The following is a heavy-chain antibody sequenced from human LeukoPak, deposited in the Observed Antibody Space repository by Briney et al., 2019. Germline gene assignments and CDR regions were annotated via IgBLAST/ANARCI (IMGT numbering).Heavy chain of an antibody. CDR2: ISSSGSTV. CDR3: ARDFRIRGAVNWFDP. CDR1: GFTSSSYE. J-gene: IGHJ5*02. D-gene: IGHD1-26*01. Sequence: GGSLRLSCAASGFTSSSYEMNWVRQAPGKGLEWVSYISSSGSTVYYADSVKGRFTISRDNAKNSLYLQMNSLRAEDTAVYYCARDFRIRGAVNWFDPWGQGTLVTVSS. V-gene: IGHV3-48*03.